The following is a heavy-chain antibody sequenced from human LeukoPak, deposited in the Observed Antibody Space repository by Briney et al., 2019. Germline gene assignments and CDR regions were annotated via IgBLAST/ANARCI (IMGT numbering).Heavy chain of an antibody. J-gene: IGHJ3*02. CDR1: GFTFSSHW. D-gene: IGHD3-22*01. CDR2: INGDGSNT. CDR3: ASFPDYYDSSGPYAFDI. Sequence: GGSLRLSCAASGFTFSSHWMHWVRQAPGKGLVWVSRINGDGSNTTYADSVKGRFTISRDNAKNTLYLQMNSLRAEDTAVYYCASFPDYYDSSGPYAFDIWGQGTMVTVSS. V-gene: IGHV3-74*03.